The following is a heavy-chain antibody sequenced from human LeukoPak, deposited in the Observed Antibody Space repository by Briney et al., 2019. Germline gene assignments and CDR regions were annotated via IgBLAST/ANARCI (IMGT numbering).Heavy chain of an antibody. CDR2: ISGSGDNT. V-gene: IGHV3-23*01. CDR1: GFTFSTYV. CDR3: AKASGYDTDFDY. D-gene: IGHD3-9*01. J-gene: IGHJ4*02. Sequence: GGSLRLSCATSGFTFSTYVMSWVRQAPGKGLEWVSGISGSGDNTYYADSVKGRFTISRDNSKNTLYLQMNSLRAEDTAVYYCAKASGYDTDFDYWGQGTPVTVSS.